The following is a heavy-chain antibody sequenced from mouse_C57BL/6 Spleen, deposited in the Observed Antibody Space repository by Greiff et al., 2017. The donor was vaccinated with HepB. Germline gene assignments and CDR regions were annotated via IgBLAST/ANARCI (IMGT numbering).Heavy chain of an antibody. CDR2: IHPNSGST. CDR1: GYTFTSYW. Sequence: QVQLQQPGAELVKPGASVKLSCKASGYTFTSYWMHWVKQRPGQGLEWIGMIHPNSGSTNYNEKFKSKATLTVDKPSSTAYMQLSSLTSEDSAVYYCARLGRDYAMDYWGQGTSVTVSS. J-gene: IGHJ4*01. D-gene: IGHD4-1*01. CDR3: ARLGRDYAMDY. V-gene: IGHV1-64*01.